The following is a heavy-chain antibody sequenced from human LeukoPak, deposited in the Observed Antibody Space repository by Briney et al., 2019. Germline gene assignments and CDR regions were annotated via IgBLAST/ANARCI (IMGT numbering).Heavy chain of an antibody. D-gene: IGHD1-1*01. V-gene: IGHV4-38-2*01. J-gene: IGHJ4*02. CDR3: ASSLELDY. Sequence: GSLRLSCAASGFTFSDHFMDWVRQPPGKGLEWIGSIYYSGSTYYNPSLKSRVTISVDTPKNQFSLKLSSVTAADTAVYYCASSLELDYWGQGTLVTVSS. CDR2: IYYSGST. CDR1: GFTFSDHF.